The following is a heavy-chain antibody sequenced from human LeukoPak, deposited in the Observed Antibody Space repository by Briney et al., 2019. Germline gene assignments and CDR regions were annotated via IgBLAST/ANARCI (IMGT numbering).Heavy chain of an antibody. V-gene: IGHV1-69*05. D-gene: IGHD6-19*01. CDR2: ITPIFGKT. Sequence: ASVKVSCKASGGTFTSYTISWVRQAPGQGLEWMGGITPIFGKTNYAQKFQGRLTITTDESTSTAYMELSSLRSEDAAVYYCASSPSIAVAGTVRGDNWLDPWGQGTLVTVFS. J-gene: IGHJ5*02. CDR3: ASSPSIAVAGTVRGDNWLDP. CDR1: GGTFTSYT.